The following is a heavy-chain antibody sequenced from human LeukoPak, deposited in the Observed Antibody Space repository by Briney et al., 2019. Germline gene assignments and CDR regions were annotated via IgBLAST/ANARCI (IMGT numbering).Heavy chain of an antibody. CDR1: GYTFTSYY. D-gene: IGHD6-19*01. J-gene: IGHJ4*02. CDR2: INPSGGST. CDR3: AFSGWYGAPFDY. V-gene: IGHV1-46*03. Sequence: GASVKVSCKASGYTFTSYYMHWVRQAPGQGLEWMGIINPSGGSTSYAQKFQGRVTMTRDTSTSTAYMELSSLRSEDTAVYYCAFSGWYGAPFDYWGQGTLVTVSS.